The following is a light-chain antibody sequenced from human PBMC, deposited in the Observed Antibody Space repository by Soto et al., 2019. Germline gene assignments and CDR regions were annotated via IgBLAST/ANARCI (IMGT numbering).Light chain of an antibody. CDR1: QSISSW. CDR3: QQYNSYTWT. CDR2: DAS. J-gene: IGKJ1*01. V-gene: IGKV1-5*01. Sequence: DIQMTQSPSTLSASVGDRVTITCRASQSISSWLAWYQQKPGKAPKLLIYDASSLEGGVPSRFSGSGSETEFTLTISSLQPDDFATYYCQQYNSYTWTFGQGTKVDIK.